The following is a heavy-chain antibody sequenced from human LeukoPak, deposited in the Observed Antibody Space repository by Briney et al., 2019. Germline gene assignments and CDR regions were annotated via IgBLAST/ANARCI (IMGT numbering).Heavy chain of an antibody. D-gene: IGHD2-2*01. CDR3: ARGCGSTSCYGLLDY. CDR2: VYYSGST. CDR1: GGSIRSYY. Sequence: SETLSLTCTVSGGSIRSYYWSWLRQPPGKGLEWIGYVYYSGSTNYNPSLKSRVTISVDTSKNQFSLKLSSVTAADTAVYYCARGCGSTSCYGLLDYWGQGTLVTVSS. J-gene: IGHJ4*02. V-gene: IGHV4-59*01.